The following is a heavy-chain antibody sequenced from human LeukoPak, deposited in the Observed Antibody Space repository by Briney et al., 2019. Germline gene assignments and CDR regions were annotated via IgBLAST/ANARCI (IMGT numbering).Heavy chain of an antibody. Sequence: SETLSLTCTVSGGSISSGDYFWSWVRQPPGKGLEWIGYIYYSGTTYYNPSLKSRVTISLDTSKNQLSLKLSSVTAADTAVYYCARGERGYSGYDGYWGQGTLVTVSS. D-gene: IGHD5-12*01. V-gene: IGHV4-30-4*01. CDR1: GGSISSGDYF. J-gene: IGHJ4*02. CDR3: ARGERGYSGYDGY. CDR2: IYYSGTT.